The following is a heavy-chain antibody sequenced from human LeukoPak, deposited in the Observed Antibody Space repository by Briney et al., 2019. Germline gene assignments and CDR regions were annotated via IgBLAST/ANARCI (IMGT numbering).Heavy chain of an antibody. Sequence: GGSLRLSCAASGFTFSSYGMHWVRQAPGKGLEWVAFIRYDGSNKYYADSVKGRFIISRDNSKNTLNLQMTSLRAEDTAVYYCAKVDVSSWYSTLLPQSLDSWGLGTLVTISS. V-gene: IGHV3-30*02. CDR2: IRYDGSNK. CDR3: AKVDVSSWYSTLLPQSLDS. CDR1: GFTFSSYG. D-gene: IGHD6-13*01. J-gene: IGHJ4*02.